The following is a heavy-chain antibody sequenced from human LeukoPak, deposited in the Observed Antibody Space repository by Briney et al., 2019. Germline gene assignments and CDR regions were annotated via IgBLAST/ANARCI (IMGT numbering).Heavy chain of an antibody. J-gene: IGHJ4*02. CDR1: GFTFSSYA. CDR3: AKTPGSGWIFDY. V-gene: IGHV3-23*01. D-gene: IGHD6-19*01. CDR2: ISGSGGST. Sequence: GGSLILSCAASGFTFSSYAMSWVRQAPGKGLEWVSLISGSGGSTYYADSVKGRFTGSRDNSKNTLSLQMNSLRAEDTAVYYCAKTPGSGWIFDYWGQGTLVTVSS.